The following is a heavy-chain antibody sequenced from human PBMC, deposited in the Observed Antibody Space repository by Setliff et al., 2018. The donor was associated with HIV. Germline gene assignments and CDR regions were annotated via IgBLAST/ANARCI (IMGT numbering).Heavy chain of an antibody. CDR1: GGSLSGDY. D-gene: IGHD3-22*01. Sequence: PSETLSLTCAVYGGSLSGDYWSWIRQPPGKGLEWIGEINHSGSTKYNPSLKSRVTISVDTSKKQFSLKLSSVTAADTAVYYCARGFSGHYSFTGYMDVWGKGTTVTVSS. V-gene: IGHV4-34*01. CDR3: ARGFSGHYSFTGYMDV. J-gene: IGHJ6*03. CDR2: INHSGST.